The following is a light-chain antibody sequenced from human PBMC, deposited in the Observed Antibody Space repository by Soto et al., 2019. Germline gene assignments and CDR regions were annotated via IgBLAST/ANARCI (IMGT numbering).Light chain of an antibody. CDR2: VAS. V-gene: IGKV3-20*01. J-gene: IGKJ4*01. CDR1: QTVSDNY. CDR3: QQYGGSPRVS. Sequence: EIVLTQSPGALSLSPGERATLSCRASQTVSDNYLAWYQQKPGQAPRLLIYVASTRATGIPDRFSGSGSGTDFTLTISRLEPEDFAVYYCQQYGGSPRVSFGGGTKVEIK.